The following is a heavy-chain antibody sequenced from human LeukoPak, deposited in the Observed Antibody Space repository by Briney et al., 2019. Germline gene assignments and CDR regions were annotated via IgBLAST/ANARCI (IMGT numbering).Heavy chain of an antibody. CDR1: GFTFSDYY. CDR3: ARDVGGMATDYYFDS. CDR2: VSGSGSII. J-gene: IGHJ4*02. V-gene: IGHV3-11*01. D-gene: IGHD5-24*01. Sequence: KPGGSLRLSCAASGFTFSDYYMSWIRQSPGKGLQWVSSVSGSGSIIYYADSVKGRFTISRDNAKNSLYLQMSSLRADDTAVYFCARDVGGMATDYYFDSWGQGTLVTVSS.